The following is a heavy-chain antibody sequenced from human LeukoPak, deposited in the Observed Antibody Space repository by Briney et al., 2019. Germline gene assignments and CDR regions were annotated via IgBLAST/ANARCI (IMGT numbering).Heavy chain of an antibody. CDR1: GLNFSSRW. CDR3: ARDSGWWRFDF. D-gene: IGHD6-13*01. Sequence: GGSLRLSCAASGLNFSSRWMNWVRQAPGQGLEWVASIKEDGSEKHYVDSVKGRFTVSRDNGKNSLYLQMNSLRAEDTAVYYCARDSGWWRFDFWGQGTLVTVSS. J-gene: IGHJ4*02. V-gene: IGHV3-7*03. CDR2: IKEDGSEK.